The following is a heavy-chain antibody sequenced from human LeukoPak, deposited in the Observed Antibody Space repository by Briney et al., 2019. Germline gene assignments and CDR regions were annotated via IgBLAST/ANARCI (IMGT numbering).Heavy chain of an antibody. Sequence: PGGSLRLSCTVSGFTFGNYWMSWVRQAPGKGLEWVANINPGGSESYSIDSVKGRFTVSRDDAKSSLYLQMSSLRAEDTAIYYCARSVYDLRGQRLVPGLDYWGLGTLVTVSS. CDR1: GFTFGNYW. V-gene: IGHV3-7*01. CDR2: INPGGSES. D-gene: IGHD6-13*01. CDR3: ARSVYDLRGQRLVPGLDY. J-gene: IGHJ4*02.